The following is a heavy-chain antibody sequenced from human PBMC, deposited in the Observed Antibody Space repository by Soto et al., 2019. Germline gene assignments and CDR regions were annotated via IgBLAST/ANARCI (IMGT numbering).Heavy chain of an antibody. Sequence: GGSLRLSCAASGFTFSSYWMSWVRQAPGKGLEWVANIKQDGSEKYYVDSVKGRFTISRDNAKNSLYLQMNSLRAEDTAVYYCARVGKAARPGLDYWCQGTLVTVSS. D-gene: IGHD6-6*01. CDR2: IKQDGSEK. CDR1: GFTFSSYW. J-gene: IGHJ4*02. V-gene: IGHV3-7*03. CDR3: ARVGKAARPGLDY.